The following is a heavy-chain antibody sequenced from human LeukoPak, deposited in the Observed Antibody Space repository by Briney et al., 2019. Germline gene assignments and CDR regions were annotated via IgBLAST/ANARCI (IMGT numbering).Heavy chain of an antibody. V-gene: IGHV4-61*02. CDR3: ARRATVFGVTTPGYYYYMDV. Sequence: SETLSLTCTVSGGSISSGSYYWSWIRQPAGKGLEWIGRIYISGTTGYNPSLRSRVTMSVDTSKQQFSLNLSSVTAADTAVYYCARRATVFGVTTPGYYYYMDVWGKGTTVTVSS. D-gene: IGHD3-3*01. CDR1: GGSISSGSYY. J-gene: IGHJ6*03. CDR2: IYISGTT.